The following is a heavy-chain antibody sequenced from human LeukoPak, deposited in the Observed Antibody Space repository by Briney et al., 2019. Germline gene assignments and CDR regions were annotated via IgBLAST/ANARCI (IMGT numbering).Heavy chain of an antibody. CDR2: IYPGDSDT. CDR3: ARTIYSSRYYYYYMDV. CDR1: GYSFTSYW. J-gene: IGHJ6*03. D-gene: IGHD6-13*01. Sequence: GESLKISCKGSGYSFTSYWIGWVRQMPGKGLEWMGIIYPGDSDTRYSPSFQGQVTISADKSISTAYLQWSSLKASDTAMYYCARTIYSSRYYYYYMDVWGKGTTVTVPS. V-gene: IGHV5-51*01.